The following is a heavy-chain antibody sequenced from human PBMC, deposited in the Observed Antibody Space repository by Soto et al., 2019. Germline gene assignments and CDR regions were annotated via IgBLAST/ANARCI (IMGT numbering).Heavy chain of an antibody. Sequence: GGSLRLSCAASGFTFSSYALTWVRQAPGKGLEWVSSISVSGGSTYYADSVKGRFTISRDNSRNTLHLQMNSLRAEDTALYYCAKDVRAYDYWGQGTLVTVSS. CDR2: ISVSGGST. D-gene: IGHD3-16*01. CDR3: AKDVRAYDY. V-gene: IGHV3-23*01. CDR1: GFTFSSYA. J-gene: IGHJ4*02.